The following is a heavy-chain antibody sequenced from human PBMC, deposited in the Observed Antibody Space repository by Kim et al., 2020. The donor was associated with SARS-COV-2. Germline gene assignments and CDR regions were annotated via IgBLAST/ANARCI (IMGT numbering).Heavy chain of an antibody. Sequence: YNPGSVKGRFTISRENAKNSLYLQMNSLRAGDTAVYYCARRAAAGTSFDYWGQGTLVTVSS. J-gene: IGHJ4*02. CDR3: ARRAAAGTSFDY. D-gene: IGHD6-13*01. V-gene: IGHV3-13*01.